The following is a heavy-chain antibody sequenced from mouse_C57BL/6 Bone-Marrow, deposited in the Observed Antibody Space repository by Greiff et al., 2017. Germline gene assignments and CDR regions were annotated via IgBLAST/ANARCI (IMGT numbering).Heavy chain of an antibody. J-gene: IGHJ3*01. CDR1: GYTFTNYW. D-gene: IGHD2-3*01. CDR3: ARSIYDGYYVAWFAY. Sequence: QVQLKESGAELVRPGTSVKMSCKASGYTFTNYWIGWAKQRPGHGLEWIGDIYPGGGYTNYNEKFKGKATLTADKSSSTAYMQFSSLTSEDSAIYYCARSIYDGYYVAWFAYWGQGTLVTVSA. CDR2: IYPGGGYT. V-gene: IGHV1-63*01.